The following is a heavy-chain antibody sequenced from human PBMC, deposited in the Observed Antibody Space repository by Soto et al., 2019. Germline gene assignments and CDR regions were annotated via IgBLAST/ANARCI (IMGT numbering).Heavy chain of an antibody. CDR1: GFTFSTYG. D-gene: IGHD2-8*02. J-gene: IGHJ4*02. CDR2: LSNAGSDK. Sequence: GGSLRLSCAASGFTFSTYGMHWVRQPPDRGPEWVALLSNAGSDKYYADSVKGRFSVSRDTSTNTMYLQMNSLRVEGTAVYFCGKPGRRGYIDVEPYWFGYWGQGGLGTVFS. CDR3: GKPGRRGYIDVEPYWFGY. V-gene: IGHV3-30*18.